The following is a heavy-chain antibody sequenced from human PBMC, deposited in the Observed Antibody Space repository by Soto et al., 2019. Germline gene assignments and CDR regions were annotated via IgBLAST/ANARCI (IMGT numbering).Heavy chain of an antibody. Sequence: GESLKISCKGSVYSFAGYWITWVRQKPGKGLEWMGRIDPSDSQTYYSPSFRGHVTISVTKSITTVFLQWSSLRASDTAMYYCARQIYDSDTGPNFQYYFDSWGQVTPVTVSS. J-gene: IGHJ4*02. CDR3: ARQIYDSDTGPNFQYYFDS. CDR1: VYSFAGYW. D-gene: IGHD3-22*01. V-gene: IGHV5-10-1*01. CDR2: IDPSDSQT.